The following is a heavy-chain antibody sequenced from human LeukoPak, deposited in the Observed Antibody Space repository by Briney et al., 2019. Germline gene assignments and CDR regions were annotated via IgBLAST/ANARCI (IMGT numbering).Heavy chain of an antibody. V-gene: IGHV3-21*01. J-gene: IGHJ4*02. CDR3: ATETIGRHYDY. CDR1: GFTFSSCG. CDR2: IGPTGTDR. Sequence: SGGSLRLSCAASGFTFSSCGFNWVRQAPGKGLEWVSSIGPTGTDRYYADSVRGRFTISRDNAKDSMYLQMDSLRDEDTAVYYCATETIGRHYDYWGQGTLLTVSS. D-gene: IGHD1-14*01.